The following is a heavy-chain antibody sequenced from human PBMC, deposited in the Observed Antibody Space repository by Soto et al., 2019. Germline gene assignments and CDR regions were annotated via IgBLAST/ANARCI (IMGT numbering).Heavy chain of an antibody. D-gene: IGHD2-21*01. Sequence: SLRLSCGASGLSVSDNYMGWVRQAPGRGLEWVSVMYAGGDTHYADSVKGRFTISRDKSENTLYLQMNSLRDEDTGVYFCVSRIPSWVFDYWGLGTLVTVSS. CDR1: GLSVSDNY. CDR2: MYAGGDT. J-gene: IGHJ4*01. V-gene: IGHV3-53*01. CDR3: VSRIPSWVFDY.